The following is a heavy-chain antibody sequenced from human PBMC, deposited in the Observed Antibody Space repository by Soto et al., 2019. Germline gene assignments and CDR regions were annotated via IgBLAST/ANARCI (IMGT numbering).Heavy chain of an antibody. CDR2: INPNTSAT. J-gene: IGHJ6*02. Sequence: QVQLVQSGAEVKKSGASVKVSCKASGYIFTGYFIQWLRQAPGQGLEWMGWINPNTSATNYAQKFQGRVTMTRDTSLGAAYMELTSLRPDDTALYYCASITWCRYHYYGMDVWGQGTTVTVSS. CDR1: GYIFTGYF. V-gene: IGHV1-2*02. D-gene: IGHD2-15*01. CDR3: ASITWCRYHYYGMDV.